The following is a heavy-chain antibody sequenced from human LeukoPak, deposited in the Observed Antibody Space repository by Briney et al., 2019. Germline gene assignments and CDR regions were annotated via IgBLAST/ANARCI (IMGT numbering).Heavy chain of an antibody. J-gene: IGHJ4*02. V-gene: IGHV3-33*08. D-gene: IGHD6-13*01. CDR2: IWYDGSNK. CDR1: GFTFSSYG. Sequence: PGGSLRLSCAASGFTFSSYGMHWVRQAPGKGLEWVALIWYDGSNKDYAESVKGRFTISRDSSKNTLYLQMNSLRAEDTAVYYCARKNAAASDYWGRGTLVTVSS. CDR3: ARKNAAASDY.